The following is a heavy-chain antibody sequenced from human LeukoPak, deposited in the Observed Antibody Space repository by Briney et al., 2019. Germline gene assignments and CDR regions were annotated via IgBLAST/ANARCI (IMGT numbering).Heavy chain of an antibody. V-gene: IGHV3-66*01. CDR2: IYSSDGA. CDR3: GASENFDY. D-gene: IGHD4-17*01. CDR1: GFTVSSNY. J-gene: IGHJ4*02. Sequence: GGSLRLSCVASGFTVSSNYMSWVRQAPGKGLEWVSLIYSSDGAYYADSVKGRFTISRDNSKNTLYLQMNSLRAEDTSVYYCGASENFDYWGQGTLVTVSS.